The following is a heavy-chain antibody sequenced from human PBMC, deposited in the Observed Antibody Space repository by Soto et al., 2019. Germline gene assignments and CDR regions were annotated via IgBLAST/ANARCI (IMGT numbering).Heavy chain of an antibody. CDR3: ARERRGYYDILTGYYSGPLDY. D-gene: IGHD3-9*01. V-gene: IGHV4-34*01. J-gene: IGHJ4*02. CDR1: GGSFSGYY. Sequence: PSETLSLTCAVYGGSFSGYYWSWIRQPPGKGLEWIGEINHSGSTNYNPSLKSRVTISVDTSKNQFSLKLSSVTAADTAVYYCARERRGYYDILTGYYSGPLDYGGQGPLVTVPS. CDR2: INHSGST.